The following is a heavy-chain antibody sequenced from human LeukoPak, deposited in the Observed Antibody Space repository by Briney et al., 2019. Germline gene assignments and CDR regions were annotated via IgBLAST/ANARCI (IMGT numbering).Heavy chain of an antibody. V-gene: IGHV3-7*05. CDR2: IKQDGSDK. J-gene: IGHJ4*02. CDR3: ARFGSGVAGFDY. CDR1: GFTFSSHW. Sequence: GGSLRLSCAASGFTFSSHWMTWVRQAPGTGLELVANIKQDGSDKQYADSVKGRFTISRDNAKNSLYLQMNILRAEDTAVYYCARFGSGVAGFDYWGQGTLVTVSS. D-gene: IGHD6-19*01.